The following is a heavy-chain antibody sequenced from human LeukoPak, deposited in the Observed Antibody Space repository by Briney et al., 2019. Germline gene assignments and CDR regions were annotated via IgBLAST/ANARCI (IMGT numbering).Heavy chain of an antibody. J-gene: IGHJ4*02. CDR1: GFNFANHA. Sequence: PPGGSLRLSCAASGFNFANHAMSWVRQTAGKGLEWVSAISGGGDITYYADSVKGRFTISRGNSKDTLFLQMHSLRPGDTAVYYCVREDTPATANYWGQGTLVTISS. CDR3: VREDTPATANY. V-gene: IGHV3-23*01. CDR2: ISGGGDIT. D-gene: IGHD2-21*02.